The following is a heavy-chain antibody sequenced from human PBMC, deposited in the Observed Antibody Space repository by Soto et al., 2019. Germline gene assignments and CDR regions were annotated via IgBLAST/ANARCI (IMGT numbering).Heavy chain of an antibody. CDR3: ARHDYGDGFSY. J-gene: IGHJ4*02. Sequence: PSETLSLTCTVSGDSISSSTYYWGWIRRPPGKGLEWIATIFSTGTTHYNPSLRSRVTISVDTSKNQFSLTVRSVTAADTAAYYCARHDYGDGFSYWGQGSQVPVSS. CDR1: GDSISSSTYY. CDR2: IFSTGTT. V-gene: IGHV4-39*01. D-gene: IGHD4-17*01.